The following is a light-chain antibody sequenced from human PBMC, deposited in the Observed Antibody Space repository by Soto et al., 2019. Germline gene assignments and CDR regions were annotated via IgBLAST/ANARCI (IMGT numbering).Light chain of an antibody. J-gene: IGKJ4*01. CDR3: QQSSNWPLT. CDR2: DAS. CDR1: QSVSSC. V-gene: IGKV3-11*01. Sequence: EIVLTQSPATLSLSPGERATLSCRASQSVSSCLAWYQQKPGQAPRLLIYDASNRATGIPARLSGSGSGTDFTLTISRLEPEDFAVYYCQQSSNWPLTFGGGTKVEIK.